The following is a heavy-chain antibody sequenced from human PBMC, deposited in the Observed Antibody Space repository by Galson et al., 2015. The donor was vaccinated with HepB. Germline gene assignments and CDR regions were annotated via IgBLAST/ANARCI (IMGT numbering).Heavy chain of an antibody. CDR3: AHMIHYCGGNCNSRAMDV. V-gene: IGHV2-5*01. Sequence: PALVKPTQTLTLTCTFSGFSLSTSGVGVGWIRQPPGKALEWLAFIYWNDDKRYSPSLKSRLTITKDTSKDQVVLTMTNMDPVDTATYYCAHMIHYCGGNCNSRAMDVWGQGTTVSVSS. D-gene: IGHD2-21*02. CDR2: IYWNDDK. J-gene: IGHJ6*02. CDR1: GFSLSTSGVG.